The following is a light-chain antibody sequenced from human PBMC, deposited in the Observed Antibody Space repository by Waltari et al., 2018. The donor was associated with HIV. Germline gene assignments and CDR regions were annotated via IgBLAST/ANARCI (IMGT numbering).Light chain of an antibody. V-gene: IGLV2-23*02. CDR1: SSDVGSYNL. CDR3: CSYAGSSTLYV. J-gene: IGLJ1*01. Sequence: QSALTQPASVSGSPGQSITIPCTGTSSDVGSYNLVSWYQQHPGKAPQLMIYEVSKRPSGVSNRFSGSKSGNTASLTISGLQAEDEADYYCCSYAGSSTLYVFGTGTTVTVL. CDR2: EVS.